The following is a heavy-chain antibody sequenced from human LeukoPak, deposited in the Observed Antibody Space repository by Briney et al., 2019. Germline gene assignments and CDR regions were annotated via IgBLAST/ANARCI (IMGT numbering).Heavy chain of an antibody. CDR2: IILMFGTT. D-gene: IGHD3-3*02. J-gene: IGHJ1*01. CDR1: GGTFNNYS. Sequence: ASVNVSCKASGGTFNNYSNSWVRQAPGQGLEWMGGIILMFGTTNYAQNFQGRVTIIADESTSTAYMELRSLRSEDTAVYYCATHQGNFAFIHFQYWGQGSLVIVSS. CDR3: ATHQGNFAFIHFQY. V-gene: IGHV1-69*13.